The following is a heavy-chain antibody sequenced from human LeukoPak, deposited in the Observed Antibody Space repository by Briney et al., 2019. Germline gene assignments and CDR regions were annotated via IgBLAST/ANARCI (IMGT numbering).Heavy chain of an antibody. J-gene: IGHJ4*02. CDR2: IYYRGST. D-gene: IGHD5-24*01. V-gene: IGHV4-39*01. CDR3: ASLRGDGYNFSFDY. Sequence: SETLSLTCTVSGGSISSSSYYWGWIRQPPGKGLEWIGSIYYRGSTYYNPSLKSRVTISVDTSKNQFSLKLSSVTAADTAVYYCASLRGDGYNFSFDYWGQGTLVTVSS. CDR1: GGSISSSSYY.